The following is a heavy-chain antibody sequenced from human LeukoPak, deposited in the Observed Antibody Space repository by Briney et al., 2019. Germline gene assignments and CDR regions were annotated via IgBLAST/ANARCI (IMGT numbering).Heavy chain of an antibody. D-gene: IGHD2-2*01. CDR2: IYYSGST. CDR3: ARSLVVPAGRAGCFDY. CDR1: GGSISSYY. V-gene: IGHV4-59*01. Sequence: SETLSLTCTVSGGSISSYYWSWIRQPPGKGLEWIGYIYYSGSTNYNPSLKSRVTISVDTSKNQFSLKLSSVTAADTAVYYCARSLVVPAGRAGCFDYWGQGTLVTVSS. J-gene: IGHJ4*02.